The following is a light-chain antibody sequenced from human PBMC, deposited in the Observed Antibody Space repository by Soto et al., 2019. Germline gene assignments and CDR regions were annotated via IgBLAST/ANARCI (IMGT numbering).Light chain of an antibody. CDR2: DVS. V-gene: IGLV2-14*01. Sequence: QSVLTQPASVSGSPGQSITISCTGTSSDVGAYNSVSWYQQHPGKAPKLIIYDVSTRPSGISDRFSGSKSGNTASLTISGGQAEDESDYYCSSYTTSVTYVFGTGTKLTVL. CDR3: SSYTTSVTYV. J-gene: IGLJ1*01. CDR1: SSDVGAYNS.